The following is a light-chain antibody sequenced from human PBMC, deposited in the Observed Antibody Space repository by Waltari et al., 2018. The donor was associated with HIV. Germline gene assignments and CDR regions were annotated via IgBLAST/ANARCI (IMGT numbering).Light chain of an antibody. J-gene: IGLJ2*01. Sequence: QSVLTQPPSVSGAPGQRVTISCTGSSSNIGAGYDVQWYQQLPGTAPKLLIYANINRPSGLPDLFSGSKAGSSASLAITGLQAEDEAHYYCQSFDSSLTTSGVIFGGGTKLTVL. CDR3: QSFDSSLTTSGVI. V-gene: IGLV1-40*01. CDR1: SSNIGAGYD. CDR2: ANI.